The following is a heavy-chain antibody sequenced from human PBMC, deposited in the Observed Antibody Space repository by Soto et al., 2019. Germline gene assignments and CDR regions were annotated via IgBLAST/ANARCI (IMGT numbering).Heavy chain of an antibody. CDR1: GGSFSGYY. D-gene: IGHD2-21*02. Sequence: SETLSLTCAVYGGSFSGYYWSWIRQPPGKGLEWIGEINHSGSTNYNPSLKSRVTISVDTSKNQLSLKLSSVTAADTAVYYCARVPRCGGDCYSGFVDYWGQGTLVTVSS. V-gene: IGHV4-34*01. CDR2: INHSGST. CDR3: ARVPRCGGDCYSGFVDY. J-gene: IGHJ4*02.